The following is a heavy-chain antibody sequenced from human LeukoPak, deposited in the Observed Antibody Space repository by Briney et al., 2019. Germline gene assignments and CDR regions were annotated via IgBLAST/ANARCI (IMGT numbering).Heavy chain of an antibody. CDR1: GYTFTGYY. D-gene: IGHD2-8*01. CDR3: ARVLSNGDY. J-gene: IGHJ4*02. V-gene: IGHV1-2*02. Sequence: VASVKVSCKASGYTFTGYYMHWVRLAPGQGLEWMGWINDNSGDTTYAQKFQGRVTMTRDTSISTVYMELNSLISDDTAVYYCARVLSNGDYWGQGTLVTVSS. CDR2: INDNSGDT.